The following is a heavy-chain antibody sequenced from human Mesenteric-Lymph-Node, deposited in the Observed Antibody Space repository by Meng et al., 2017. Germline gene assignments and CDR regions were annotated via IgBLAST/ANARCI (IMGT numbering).Heavy chain of an antibody. Sequence: GGSLRLSCAASGSTFSSYWMHWSRQAPGKGMVWVSRINSDGSSTSYSDSVKGRFTISRDNDKNTLYLQMTSLRAEDSAVYYCARDTSNNWNDGDAFDIWGQGTMVTVSS. CDR2: INSDGSST. D-gene: IGHD1-20*01. J-gene: IGHJ3*02. V-gene: IGHV3-74*01. CDR1: GSTFSSYW. CDR3: ARDTSNNWNDGDAFDI.